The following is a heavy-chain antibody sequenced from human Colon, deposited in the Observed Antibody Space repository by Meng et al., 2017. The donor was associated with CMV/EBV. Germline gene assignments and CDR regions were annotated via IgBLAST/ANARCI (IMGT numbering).Heavy chain of an antibody. CDR1: GFTFDRCA. CDR3: AKGGWTSDYYFDY. D-gene: IGHD3-10*01. CDR2: LRFDGTSQ. Sequence: LSLTCAASGFTFDRCAMHWVRQAPGKGLEWVTFLRFDGTSQEYADSVRGRFTISRDNSKNTLYLQMNSLRVEDTAVYYCAKGGWTSDYYFDYWGQGMLVTVSS. J-gene: IGHJ4*02. V-gene: IGHV3-30*02.